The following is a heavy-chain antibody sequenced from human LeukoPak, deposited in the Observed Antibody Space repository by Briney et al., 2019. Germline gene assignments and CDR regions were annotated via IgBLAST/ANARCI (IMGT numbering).Heavy chain of an antibody. D-gene: IGHD5-24*01. CDR1: GSTFSSYE. V-gene: IGHV3-48*03. J-gene: IGHJ4*02. Sequence: PGGSLRLSCAASGSTFSSYEMNWVRQAPGKGLEWVSYISSSGSTIYYADSVKGRFTISRDNAKNSLYLQMNSLRAEDTAVYYCAREWRWLQYGYYFDYWGQGTLVTVSS. CDR2: ISSSGSTI. CDR3: AREWRWLQYGYYFDY.